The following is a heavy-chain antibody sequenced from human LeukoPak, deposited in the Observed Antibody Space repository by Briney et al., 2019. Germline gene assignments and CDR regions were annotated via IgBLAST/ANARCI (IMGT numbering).Heavy chain of an antibody. V-gene: IGHV3-30*02. D-gene: IGHD5-12*01. CDR2: IRYDGSNK. J-gene: IGHJ3*02. CDR3: AKDLSGNGGMDAFDS. CDR1: GFTFSSYG. Sequence: QSGGSLRLSCAASGFTFSSYGMHWVRQAPGKGLEWVAFIRYDGSNKYYADSVKGRFTISRDNAKNSLYLQMHSLRAEDMALYYCAKDLSGNGGMDAFDSWGQGTMVTVSS.